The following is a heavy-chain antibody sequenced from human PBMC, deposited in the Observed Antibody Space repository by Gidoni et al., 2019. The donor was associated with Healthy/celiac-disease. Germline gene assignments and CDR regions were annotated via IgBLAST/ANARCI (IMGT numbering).Heavy chain of an antibody. CDR1: GFTFSSYG. J-gene: IGHJ4*02. D-gene: IGHD3-16*02. Sequence: QVQLVASGGGVVQPRRSLRLPCASSGFTFSSYGRHWVRQAPGKGMEWVEVISYDGSNKYYADSVKGRFTISRDNSKNTLFLQMNSLRAEDTAVYYCAKDQEYVWGSYRYPKFDFWGQGALVTVSS. CDR3: AKDQEYVWGSYRYPKFDF. CDR2: ISYDGSNK. V-gene: IGHV3-30*18.